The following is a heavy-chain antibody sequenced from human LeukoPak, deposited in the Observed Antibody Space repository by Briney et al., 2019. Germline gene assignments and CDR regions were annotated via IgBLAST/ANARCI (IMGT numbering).Heavy chain of an antibody. V-gene: IGHV3-33*01. CDR2: IWYDGSNK. J-gene: IGHJ4*02. Sequence: GRSLRLSCAASGFTFSSYGMHWVRQAPGKGLEWVAVIWYDGSNKYYADSVKGRFTISRDNSKNTLYLQMNSLRAEDTAVYYCARDTNYLSGGVLGYWGQGTLVTGSS. CDR1: GFTFSSYG. D-gene: IGHD5-24*01. CDR3: ARDTNYLSGGVLGY.